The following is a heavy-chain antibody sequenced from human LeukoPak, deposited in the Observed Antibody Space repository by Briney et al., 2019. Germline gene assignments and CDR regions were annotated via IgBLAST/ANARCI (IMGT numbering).Heavy chain of an antibody. CDR3: ARANYYGSKSLDY. CDR2: IYTSGST. Sequence: LSETLSLTCTVSGGSISTGTYYWIWIRQPAGKGLEWIGRIYTSGSTNYNPSLKSRVTISIDTSKNQFSLKLSSVTAADTAVYYCARANYYGSKSLDYWGQGSLVTVSS. V-gene: IGHV4-61*02. CDR1: GGSISTGTYY. D-gene: IGHD3-10*01. J-gene: IGHJ4*02.